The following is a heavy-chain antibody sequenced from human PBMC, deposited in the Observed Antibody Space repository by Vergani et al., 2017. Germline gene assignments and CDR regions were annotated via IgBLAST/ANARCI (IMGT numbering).Heavy chain of an antibody. V-gene: IGHV1-69*13. D-gene: IGHD2-2*01. CDR3: AFTARSKYQLFDY. Sequence: QVQLVQSGAEVKKPGSSVKVSCKASGGTFSSYAISWVRQAPGQGLEWMGGIIPIFGTANYAQKFQGRVTITADESTSTPYMELSSLRSEDTAVYHCAFTARSKYQLFDYWGQGTLVTVSS. CDR2: IIPIFGTA. CDR1: GGTFSSYA. J-gene: IGHJ4*02.